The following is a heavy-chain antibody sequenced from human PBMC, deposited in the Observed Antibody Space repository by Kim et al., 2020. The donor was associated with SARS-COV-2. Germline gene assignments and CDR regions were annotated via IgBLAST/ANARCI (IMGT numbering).Heavy chain of an antibody. Sequence: YSPSFQGRVTSSADRSISTAYLQWSSLKAADAAMYYCARPDLAAAGEFDYWGQGTLVTVSS. J-gene: IGHJ4*02. V-gene: IGHV5-10-1*01. CDR3: ARPDLAAAGEFDY. D-gene: IGHD6-13*01.